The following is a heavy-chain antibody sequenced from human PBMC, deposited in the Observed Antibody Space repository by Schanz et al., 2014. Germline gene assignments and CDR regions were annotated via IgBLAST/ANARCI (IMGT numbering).Heavy chain of an antibody. J-gene: IGHJ6*03. Sequence: EVQLVESGGGLVQPGGSLRLSCSASGFTFSIYAMHWVRQAPGKGLEWVSAISGSGGSTYYADSVKGRFTISRDNSKNTLYLQMNSLRGEDTAVYYCARVKYCTITRCYRTETEGIYYIDVWGKGTTXTVSS. CDR3: ARVKYCTITRCYRTETEGIYYIDV. CDR1: GFTFSIYA. D-gene: IGHD2-2*01. CDR2: ISGSGGST. V-gene: IGHV3-23*04.